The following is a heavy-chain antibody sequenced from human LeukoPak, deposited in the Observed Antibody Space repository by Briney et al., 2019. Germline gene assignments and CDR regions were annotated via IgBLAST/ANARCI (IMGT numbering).Heavy chain of an antibody. CDR2: INHSGST. CDR1: GGSFSGYH. CDR3: ARRTTVPIPFGY. J-gene: IGHJ4*02. V-gene: IGHV4-34*01. D-gene: IGHD4-11*01. Sequence: PSETLSLTCAVYGGSFSGYHWSWIRQPPGKGLEWSGEINHSGSTNYNPSLKSRVTISVDKSKNQFSLKLSSVTAADTAVYYCARRTTVPIPFGYWGQGTLVTVFS.